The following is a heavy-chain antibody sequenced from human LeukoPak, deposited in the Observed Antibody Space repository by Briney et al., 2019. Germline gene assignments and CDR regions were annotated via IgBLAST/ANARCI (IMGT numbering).Heavy chain of an antibody. CDR2: ISSSSSYI. Sequence: PGGSLRLSCAASGFTFSSYGMNWVRQAPGKGLEWVSSISSSSSYIYYADSVKGRLTISRDNAKNSLYLQMNSLRAEDTAVYYCARDPPIYQGISSYYYGMDVWGQGTTVTVSS. CDR3: ARDPPIYQGISSYYYGMDV. CDR1: GFTFSSYG. V-gene: IGHV3-21*01. J-gene: IGHJ6*02. D-gene: IGHD3-3*02.